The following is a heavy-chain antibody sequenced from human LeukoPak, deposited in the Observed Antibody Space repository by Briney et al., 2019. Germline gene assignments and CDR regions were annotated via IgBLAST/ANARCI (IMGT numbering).Heavy chain of an antibody. Sequence: SETLPLTCTVSGGSITSGDFYWSWIRQPPGKGLEWIGHIYYSGSTYYNPSLKSRVTISVDTSKNQFSLKLSSVTAADTAVYYCARYGDWSIDYWGQGTLVTVSS. CDR1: GGSITSGDFY. CDR3: ARYGDWSIDY. CDR2: IYYSGST. J-gene: IGHJ4*02. D-gene: IGHD4-17*01. V-gene: IGHV4-30-4*01.